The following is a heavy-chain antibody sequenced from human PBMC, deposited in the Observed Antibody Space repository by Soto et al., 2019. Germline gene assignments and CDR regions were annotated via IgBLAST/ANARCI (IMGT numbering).Heavy chain of an antibody. CDR3: ARDSHYDILTGYSRYAFDM. J-gene: IGHJ3*02. D-gene: IGHD3-9*01. CDR1: GYSFAGHY. CDR2: INPNSGGT. V-gene: IGHV1-2*02. Sequence: ASVKVSCKTSGYSFAGHYLHWVRQAPGQGLDWMGWINPNSGGTIYAQRFQGRVTMTRDTSISTAYMVLTSLRSDDTAVYHCARDSHYDILTGYSRYAFDMWGRGTVVTVSS.